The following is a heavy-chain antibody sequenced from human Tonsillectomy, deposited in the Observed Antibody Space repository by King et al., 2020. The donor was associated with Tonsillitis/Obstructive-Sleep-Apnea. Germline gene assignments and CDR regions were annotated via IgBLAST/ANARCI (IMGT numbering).Heavy chain of an antibody. CDR3: ARGSYDSDAFDI. CDR2: IYWDDDK. J-gene: IGHJ3*02. Sequence: TLKESGPTLVKPTQTLTLTCTFSGFSPSTGGVGVGWIRQPPGKALEWLALIYWDDDKGYSPSLKSRLTITKDTSKNQVVLTMTNMDPVDTATYYCARGSYDSDAFDIWGQGTMVTVSS. D-gene: IGHD3-10*01. V-gene: IGHV2-5*02. CDR1: GFSPSTGGVG.